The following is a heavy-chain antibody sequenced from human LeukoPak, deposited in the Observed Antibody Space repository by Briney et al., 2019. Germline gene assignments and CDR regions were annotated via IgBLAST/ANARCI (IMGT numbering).Heavy chain of an antibody. V-gene: IGHV4-31*03. CDR2: IYYSGST. D-gene: IGHD7-27*01. CDR3: ASAGDGVDY. Sequence: PSETLSLTCTVSGGSISSGGYSWSWIRQHPGKGLEWIGYIYYSGSTYYNPSLKSRVTISVDTSKNQFSLKLSSVTAADTAVYYCASAGDGVDYWGQGTLVTVSS. CDR1: GGSISSGGYS. J-gene: IGHJ4*02.